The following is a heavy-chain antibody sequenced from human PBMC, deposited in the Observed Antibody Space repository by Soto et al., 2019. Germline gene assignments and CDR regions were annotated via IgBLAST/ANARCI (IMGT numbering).Heavy chain of an antibody. Sequence: QVQLVESGGGVVQPGRSLRLSCAASGFTFSSYAMHWVRQAPGKGLEWVAVISYDGSNKYYADSVKGRFTISRDNSKNTLYLQMNSLSAEDTAVYYCARDFLGSFDYWGQGTLVTVSS. D-gene: IGHD2-15*01. CDR2: ISYDGSNK. V-gene: IGHV3-30-3*01. CDR3: ARDFLGSFDY. J-gene: IGHJ4*02. CDR1: GFTFSSYA.